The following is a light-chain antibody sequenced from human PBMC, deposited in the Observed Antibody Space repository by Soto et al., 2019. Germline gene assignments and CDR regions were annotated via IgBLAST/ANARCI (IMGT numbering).Light chain of an antibody. CDR2: GAS. Sequence: EIVMTQSPATLSVSPGERATLSCRASQSVSSNLAWYQQKPGQAPRLLIYGASTRAPGSPARFSGSGSGTEFTLTISSLQSEDFAVYYCQQYNNWPPPLTFGGGTKVEIK. V-gene: IGKV3-15*01. J-gene: IGKJ4*01. CDR1: QSVSSN. CDR3: QQYNNWPPPLT.